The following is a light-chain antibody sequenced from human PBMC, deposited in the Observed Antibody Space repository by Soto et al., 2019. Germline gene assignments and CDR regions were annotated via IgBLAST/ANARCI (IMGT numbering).Light chain of an antibody. CDR2: GAS. J-gene: IGKJ2*01. V-gene: IGKV3-20*01. CDR1: QSVSRSY. Sequence: EIVLTQSPGTVSLSPGERATLSCRASQSVSRSYLAWYQLKPGQAPRLLIYGASSRATGIPDRFSGSGSGTDFTLTISRLEPEDFAVYYCQQYGSSETFGQGTKLEIK. CDR3: QQYGSSET.